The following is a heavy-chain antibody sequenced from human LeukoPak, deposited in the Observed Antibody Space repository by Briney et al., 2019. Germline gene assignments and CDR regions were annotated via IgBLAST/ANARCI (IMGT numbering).Heavy chain of an antibody. Sequence: PGGSLRLSCAASGFTFSSYAMSWVRQAPGKGLEWVSAISGSGGSTYYADSVKGRFTISRDNSKNTLYLQMNSLRAEGTAVYYCAKDSKMVRENWFDPWGQGTLVTVSS. J-gene: IGHJ5*02. CDR3: AKDSKMVRENWFDP. CDR1: GFTFSSYA. D-gene: IGHD3-10*01. V-gene: IGHV3-23*01. CDR2: ISGSGGST.